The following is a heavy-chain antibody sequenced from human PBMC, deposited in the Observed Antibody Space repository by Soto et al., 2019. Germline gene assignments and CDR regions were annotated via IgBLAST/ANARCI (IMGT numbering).Heavy chain of an antibody. CDR3: ARLAVADYYGMDV. CDR2: IYYSGST. J-gene: IGHJ6*02. CDR1: GGSISSSSYY. Sequence: SSETLSLTCTVSGGSISSSSYYWGWIRQPPGKGLEWIGSIYYSGSTYYNPSLKSRVTISVDTSKNQFSLKLSSVTAADTAVYYCARLAVADYYGMDVWGQGTTVTVSS. V-gene: IGHV4-39*01. D-gene: IGHD6-19*01.